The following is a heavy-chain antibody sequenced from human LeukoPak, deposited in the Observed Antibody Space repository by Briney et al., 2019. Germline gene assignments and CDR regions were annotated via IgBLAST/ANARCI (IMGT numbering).Heavy chain of an antibody. J-gene: IGHJ6*03. CDR1: GGSISSYY. V-gene: IGHV4-59*01. D-gene: IGHD2-15*01. Sequence: SETLSLTCTASGGSISSYYWSWIRQPPGKGLEWIGYIHYSGSTHYNPSLRSRVTISVDTSKNQFSLKLSSVTAADTAVYYCARTTEGYCRGRTCYYYYYMDVWGRGTTVTVSS. CDR3: ARTTEGYCRGRTCYYYYYMDV. CDR2: IHYSGST.